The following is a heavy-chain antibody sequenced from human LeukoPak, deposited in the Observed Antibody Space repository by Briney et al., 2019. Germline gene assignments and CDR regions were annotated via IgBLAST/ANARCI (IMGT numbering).Heavy chain of an antibody. CDR3: ARGGLIQRHAFDI. CDR1: GFTFDDYA. Sequence: SLRLSCAASGFTFDDYAMHWVRQAPGKGLEWVSGISWASGSIGYADSVKGRFTISRDNAKNSLYLQMNSLRGEDTALYYCARGGLIQRHAFDIWGQGTMVTVSS. CDR2: ISWASGSI. J-gene: IGHJ3*02. V-gene: IGHV3-9*01. D-gene: IGHD1-1*01.